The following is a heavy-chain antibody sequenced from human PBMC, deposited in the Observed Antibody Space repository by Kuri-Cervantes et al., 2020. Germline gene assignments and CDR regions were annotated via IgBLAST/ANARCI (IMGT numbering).Heavy chain of an antibody. CDR3: ARGTTGTSKGINFDY. CDR2: INAGNGNT. CDR1: GYTFTSYA. V-gene: IGHV1-3*01. Sequence: ASVKVSCKASGYTFTSYAMHWVRQAPGQRLEWMGWINAGNGNTKYSQKFQGRVTITRDTSASTAYMELSSPRSEDTAVYYCARGTTGTSKGINFDYWGQGTLVTVSS. D-gene: IGHD1-1*01. J-gene: IGHJ4*02.